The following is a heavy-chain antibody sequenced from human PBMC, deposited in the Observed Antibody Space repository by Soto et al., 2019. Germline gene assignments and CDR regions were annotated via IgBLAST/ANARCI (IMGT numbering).Heavy chain of an antibody. V-gene: IGHV1-18*01. Sequence: APLKLSCKASGYTFTSSGISWGRQAPEQGLEWMGWISAYNGNTNYAQKLQGRVTITADESTSTAYMELSSLRSEDTAVYYCARDTGHCSSTSCYYFPYFDIWGQGTMVTVSS. CDR1: GYTFTSSG. CDR2: ISAYNGNT. CDR3: ARDTGHCSSTSCYYFPYFDI. D-gene: IGHD2-2*01. J-gene: IGHJ3*02.